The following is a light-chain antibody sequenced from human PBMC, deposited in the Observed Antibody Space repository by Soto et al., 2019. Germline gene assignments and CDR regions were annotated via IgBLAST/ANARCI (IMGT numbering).Light chain of an antibody. Sequence: EIVLTQSPGTLSLSPGERATLSCRASQSVSNNYLAWYQQKPGQAPRLLIYDASNRATGIPARFSGSGSGTDFTLTISSLEPEDFAVYYCQQRFNWQVTFGQGTRLEIK. V-gene: IGKV3-11*01. CDR3: QQRFNWQVT. CDR1: QSVSNNY. J-gene: IGKJ5*01. CDR2: DAS.